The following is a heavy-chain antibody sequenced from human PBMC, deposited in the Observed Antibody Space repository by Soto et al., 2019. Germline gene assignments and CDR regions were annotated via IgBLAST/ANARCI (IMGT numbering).Heavy chain of an antibody. D-gene: IGHD6-13*01. CDR3: ARTQDAYSSSVLAVNSWFDP. CDR1: GFSLSTRGMC. CDR2: IDWDDDR. V-gene: IGHV2-70*11. J-gene: IGHJ5*02. Sequence: GSGPTLVNPTQTLTLTCTFSGFSLSTRGMCVNWIRQPPGKALEWLARIDWDDDRYYSTSLKTRLTISKDTSKNQVVLTMTNMDPVDTATYYCARTQDAYSSSVLAVNSWFDPWGQGTLVTVSS.